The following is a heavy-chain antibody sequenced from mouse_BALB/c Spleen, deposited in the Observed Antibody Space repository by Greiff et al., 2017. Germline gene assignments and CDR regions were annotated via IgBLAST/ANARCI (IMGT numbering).Heavy chain of an antibody. V-gene: IGHV5-6*01. CDR3: ARLADYYGSSYAMDY. Sequence: DVQLVESGGDLVKPGGSLKLSCAASGFTFSSYGMSWVRQTPDKRLEWVATISSGGSYTYYPDSVKGRFTISRDNAKNTLYLQMSSLKSEDTAMYYCARLADYYGSSYAMDYWGQGTSVTVSS. CDR2: ISSGGSYT. J-gene: IGHJ4*01. D-gene: IGHD1-1*01. CDR1: GFTFSSYG.